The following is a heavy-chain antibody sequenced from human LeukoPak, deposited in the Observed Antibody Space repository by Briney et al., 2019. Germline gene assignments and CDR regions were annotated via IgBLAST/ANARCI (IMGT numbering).Heavy chain of an antibody. Sequence: GGSLRLSCAASGFTINSNYMSWVRQSPGKGLEWVSVIYGGGNTYYADSVKGRFTISRDNSKNTLYLQMNSLRAEDTAVYYCARVFEWLRFYYGMDVWGQGTTVTVSS. CDR2: IYGGGNT. D-gene: IGHD3-3*01. V-gene: IGHV3-53*01. CDR1: GFTINSNY. CDR3: ARVFEWLRFYYGMDV. J-gene: IGHJ6*02.